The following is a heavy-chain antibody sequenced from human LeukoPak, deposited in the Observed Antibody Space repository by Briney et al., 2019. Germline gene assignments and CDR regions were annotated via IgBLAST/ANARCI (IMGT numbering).Heavy chain of an antibody. D-gene: IGHD6-19*01. CDR3: ARFGSGWYRRGGYFDY. J-gene: IGHJ4*02. CDR1: GGSISSSSYY. CDR2: IYYSGST. Sequence: SETLSLTCTVSGGSISSSSYYWGWIRQPPGKGLEWIGSIYYSGSTYYNPSLKSRVTISVDTSKNQFSLKLSSVTAADTAVYYCARFGSGWYRRGGYFDYGGQGTLVTVSS. V-gene: IGHV4-39*01.